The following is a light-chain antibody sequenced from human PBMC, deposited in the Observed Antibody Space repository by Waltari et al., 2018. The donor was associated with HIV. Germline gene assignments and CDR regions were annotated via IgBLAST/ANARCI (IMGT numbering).Light chain of an antibody. CDR1: TGPVNIGHY. V-gene: IGLV7-43*01. CDR2: SSK. J-gene: IGLJ2*01. CDR3: MLFFRSSYL. Sequence: QAVVTQEPSVTVSPGGTVTLNCNSATGPVNIGHYDNWFQQRPGQAHRPLIYSSKRRHSVTTERFSADLVDDIAALILSTVWPGDEAGYYRMLFFRSSYLFGGGTKVTVL.